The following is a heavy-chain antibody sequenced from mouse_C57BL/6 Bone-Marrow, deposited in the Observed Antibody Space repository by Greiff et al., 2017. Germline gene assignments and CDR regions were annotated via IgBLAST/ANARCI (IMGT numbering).Heavy chain of an antibody. J-gene: IGHJ3*01. Sequence: QVQLKQPGAELVKPGASVKMSCKASGYTFTSYWITWVKQRPGQGLEWIGDIYPGSGSTTYNEKFKSKATLTVDTSSSTAYMQLSSLTSEDSAVYYCARYSNYVAWFAYWGQGTLVTVSA. V-gene: IGHV1-55*01. CDR3: ARYSNYVAWFAY. CDR2: IYPGSGST. D-gene: IGHD2-5*01. CDR1: GYTFTSYW.